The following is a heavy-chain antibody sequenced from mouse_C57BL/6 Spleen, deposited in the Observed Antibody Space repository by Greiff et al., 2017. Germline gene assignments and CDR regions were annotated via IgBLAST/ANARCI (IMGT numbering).Heavy chain of an antibody. V-gene: IGHV1-55*01. Sequence: QVQLQQPGAELVKPGASVKMSCKASGYTFTSYWITWVKQRPGQGLEWIGDIYPGSGRTNYNEKFKSKATLTVDTSSSTAYMQLSSLTSEDSAVYYCARSPTGTESFDYWGQGTTLTVSS. D-gene: IGHD4-1*02. J-gene: IGHJ2*01. CDR2: IYPGSGRT. CDR3: ARSPTGTESFDY. CDR1: GYTFTSYW.